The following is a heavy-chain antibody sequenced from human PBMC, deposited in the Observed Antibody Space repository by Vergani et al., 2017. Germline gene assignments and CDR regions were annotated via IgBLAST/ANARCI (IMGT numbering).Heavy chain of an antibody. CDR2: IRNKAYGGTT. V-gene: IGHV3-49*04. CDR3: SRGRGYSFGYSDY. J-gene: IGHJ4*02. Sequence: VQLVESGGGLVKPGGSLRLSCAASGFTFGDYAMTWVRQAPGKGLEWVAFIRNKAYGGTTEYAASVKGRFTISRDDSKRLAYLQLSGLKTEDTAVYFCSRGRGYSFGYSDYWGQGTLVTVSS. D-gene: IGHD5-18*01. CDR1: GFTFGDYA.